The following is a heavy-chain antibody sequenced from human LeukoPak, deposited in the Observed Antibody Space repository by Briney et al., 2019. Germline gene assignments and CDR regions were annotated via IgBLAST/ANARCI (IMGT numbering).Heavy chain of an antibody. CDR3: ARRLLTTGTTGGLDV. J-gene: IGHJ6*02. CDR2: IYHTGPT. CDR1: GGSVSSGSYY. V-gene: IGHV4-61*01. Sequence: SETLSLTCTVSGGSVSSGSYYWSWIRQPPGKGLEWIGEIYHTGPTNYNPSLNSRLTMSVDTSYNQFSLKLSSLTTADTAIYYCARRLLTTGTTGGLDVWGQGTTVTVSS. D-gene: IGHD1-1*01.